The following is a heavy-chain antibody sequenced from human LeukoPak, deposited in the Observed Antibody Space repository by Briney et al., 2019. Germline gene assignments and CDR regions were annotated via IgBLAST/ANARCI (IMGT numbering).Heavy chain of an antibody. J-gene: IGHJ5*02. CDR3: AKGQVGATRKGWFDP. CDR2: ISGSGGST. D-gene: IGHD1-26*01. Sequence: PGGSLRLSCAASGFTFSSYAMSWVRQAPGKGLEWVSAISGSGGSTYYADSVKGRFTISRDNSKNTLYLQMNSLRAEDTAVYYCAKGQVGATRKGWFDPWGQGTLVTVSS. CDR1: GFTFSSYA. V-gene: IGHV3-23*01.